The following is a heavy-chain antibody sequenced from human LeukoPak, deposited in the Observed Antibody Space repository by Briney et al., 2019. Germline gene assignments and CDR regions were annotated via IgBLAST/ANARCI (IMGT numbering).Heavy chain of an antibody. D-gene: IGHD3-16*01. J-gene: IGHJ6*03. Sequence: GGSLRLSCEASGFTFSSYAMSWVRQAPGKGLEWVSGIIDSGDSTYYANSVKGCFTTSRDNSKNTLYLQMNSLRAEDTAVYYCAKLGAQEVYNYYVGVWGKGTTVAVSS. CDR3: AKLGAQEVYNYYVGV. CDR2: IIDSGDST. V-gene: IGHV3-23*01. CDR1: GFTFSSYA.